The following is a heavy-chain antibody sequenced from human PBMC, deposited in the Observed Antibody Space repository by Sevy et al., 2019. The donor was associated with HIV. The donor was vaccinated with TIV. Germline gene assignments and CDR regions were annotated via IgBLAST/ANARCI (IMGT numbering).Heavy chain of an antibody. CDR1: GFAFYDYS. CDR3: AREGCTRPHDY. Sequence: GGSLRLSCAASGFAFYDYSMSWIRQAQGKGLEWVATLSFGCGKINYADSVKGRFTISRDNSKNSFYLQMDNLRVEDTALYYCAREGCTRPHDYWGQGTRVTVSS. CDR2: LSFGCGKI. J-gene: IGHJ4*02. V-gene: IGHV3-23*01. D-gene: IGHD2-8*01.